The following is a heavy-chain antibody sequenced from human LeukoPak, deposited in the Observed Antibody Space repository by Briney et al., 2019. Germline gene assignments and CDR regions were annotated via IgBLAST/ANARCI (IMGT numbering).Heavy chain of an antibody. CDR3: ARASLRYFDWLFGY. V-gene: IGHV3-33*01. J-gene: IGHJ4*02. D-gene: IGHD3-9*01. Sequence: PGRSLGLSCAASGFTFSSYGMHWVRQAPGKGLEWVAVIWYDGSNKYYADSVKGRFTISRDNSKNTLYLQMNSLRAEDTAVYYCARASLRYFDWLFGYWGQGTLVTVSS. CDR2: IWYDGSNK. CDR1: GFTFSSYG.